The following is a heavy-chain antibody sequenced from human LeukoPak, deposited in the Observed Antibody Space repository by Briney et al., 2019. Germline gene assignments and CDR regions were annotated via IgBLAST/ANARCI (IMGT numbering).Heavy chain of an antibody. V-gene: IGHV3-33*01. CDR3: TREPTNGGCQFDY. D-gene: IGHD2-8*01. J-gene: IGHJ4*02. CDR1: GFTFSSYG. Sequence: GGSLRLSCATSGFTFSSYGFHWVRQAPGKGLEWVAVISNNGGYKHYTDSVKGRFTISRDDSKSTVYLQMSSLRAEDAALYYCTREPTNGGCQFDYWGQGTLVTVSS. CDR2: ISNNGGYK.